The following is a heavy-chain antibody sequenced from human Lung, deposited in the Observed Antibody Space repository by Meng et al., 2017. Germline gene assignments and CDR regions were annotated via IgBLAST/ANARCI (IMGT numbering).Heavy chain of an antibody. Sequence: QVQLQEPGPGLVKPSGTLSLTCAVSGGSISSDNWWSWVRQPPGKGLEWIGEIYHSGSTNYNPSLKSRITISVDKPKNQFSLTLSPVTAADTAVYYCTKNDFYCLGYWGQGTLVTVSS. V-gene: IGHV4-4*02. CDR2: IYHSGST. D-gene: IGHD2-21*01. CDR1: GGSISSDNW. CDR3: TKNDFYCLGY. J-gene: IGHJ4*02.